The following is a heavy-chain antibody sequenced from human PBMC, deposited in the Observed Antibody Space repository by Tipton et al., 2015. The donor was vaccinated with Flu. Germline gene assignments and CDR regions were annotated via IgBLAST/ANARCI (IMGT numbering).Heavy chain of an antibody. CDR1: GFIFSKYA. D-gene: IGHD1-26*01. CDR2: ISWNSGDI. Sequence: RSLRLSCAASGFIFSKYAMHWVRQVPGKGLEWVSGISWNSGDIDYAGSVKGRFTISRDNARNSLDLQMNSLRAEDTALYYCAKDLLVGATLKGGHFDSWGQGILVTVSS. J-gene: IGHJ4*02. CDR3: AKDLLVGATLKGGHFDS. V-gene: IGHV3-9*01.